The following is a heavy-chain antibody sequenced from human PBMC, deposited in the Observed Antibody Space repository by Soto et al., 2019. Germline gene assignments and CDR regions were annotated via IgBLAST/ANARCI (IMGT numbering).Heavy chain of an antibody. D-gene: IGHD4-17*01. Sequence: QLQLQESGPELVKPSETLSLTCTVSGGSVSSSSYYWGWIRQPPGKGLEWIGSIYYSGSTYYNPSLKCRVTVSGDTSKSQFSLRLSSVTAADTAVSYCARHVDYGDYHTDYWGQATLVTVSS. CDR2: IYYSGST. V-gene: IGHV4-39*01. J-gene: IGHJ4*02. CDR3: ARHVDYGDYHTDY. CDR1: GGSVSSSSYY.